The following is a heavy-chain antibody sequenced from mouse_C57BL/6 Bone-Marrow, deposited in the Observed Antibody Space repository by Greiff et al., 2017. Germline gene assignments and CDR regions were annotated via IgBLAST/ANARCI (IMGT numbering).Heavy chain of an antibody. CDR1: GFTFSSYG. CDR3: ARTRQLRLRDY. Sequence: DVMLVESGGDLVKPGGSLKLSCAASGFTFSSYGMSWVRQTPDKRLEWVATISSGGSYTYYPDSVKGRFTISRDNAKNTLYLQMSSLKSEDTAMYYCARTRQLRLRDYWGQGTTLTVSS. J-gene: IGHJ2*01. D-gene: IGHD3-2*02. CDR2: ISSGGSYT. V-gene: IGHV5-6*02.